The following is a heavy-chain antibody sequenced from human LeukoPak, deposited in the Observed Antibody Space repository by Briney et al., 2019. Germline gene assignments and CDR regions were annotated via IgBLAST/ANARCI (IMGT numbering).Heavy chain of an antibody. D-gene: IGHD3-22*01. Sequence: GGSLRLSCAASGFTFSSYAMSWVRQVPGKGLEWVSTLSGSGGNTYYADSVKGRVTISRDNSKNTLYLQMNSLRAEDTAVYHCAKGSYYYDSADYFDYWGQGTLVTVSS. CDR1: GFTFSSYA. CDR2: LSGSGGNT. CDR3: AKGSYYYDSADYFDY. V-gene: IGHV3-23*01. J-gene: IGHJ4*02.